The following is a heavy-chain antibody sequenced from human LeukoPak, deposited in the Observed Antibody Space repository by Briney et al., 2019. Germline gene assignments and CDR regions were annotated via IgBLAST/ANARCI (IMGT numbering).Heavy chain of an antibody. CDR1: GFNFDRYT. V-gene: IGHV3-43*01. CDR3: AKELDTMFFDY. Sequence: PGGSLRLSCATSGFNFDRYTIHWVRQAPGKGLEWVSLAGWAGGTTFYSDSVRGRFTISRDSGRKSGYLQMNSLTTDDPAFYFCAKELDTMFFDYWGQGALVTVSS. D-gene: IGHD3-10*02. J-gene: IGHJ4*02. CDR2: AGWAGGTT.